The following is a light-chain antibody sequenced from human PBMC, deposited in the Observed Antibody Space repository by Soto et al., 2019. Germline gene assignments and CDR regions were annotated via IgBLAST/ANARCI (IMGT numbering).Light chain of an antibody. J-gene: IGLJ2*01. CDR1: SADIGGYDF. Sequence: QLVLTQPRSVSGSPGQSVTISCTGTSADIGGYDFVSWYQQFPGKAPKLMIYDVTKRPSGVPDRFSGSKSGNTASLTISGLQAEDEADYYCSSFAGSHVAFGGGTKLTVL. CDR2: DVT. CDR3: SSFAGSHVA. V-gene: IGLV2-11*01.